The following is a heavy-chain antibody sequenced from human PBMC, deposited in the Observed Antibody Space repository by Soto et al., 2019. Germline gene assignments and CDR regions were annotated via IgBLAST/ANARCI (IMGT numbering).Heavy chain of an antibody. CDR3: AALYYYDSSGYSDAFDI. CDR1: GFTVTSSA. CDR2: IVVGSGNT. D-gene: IGHD3-22*01. Sequence: SVKVSGKASGFTVTSSAVQWVRQARGQRLEWIGWIVVGSGNTNYAQKFQERVTITRDMSTSTAYMELNSLRSEDTAVYCCAALYYYDSSGYSDAFDIWGKGTMVTVSS. V-gene: IGHV1-58*01. J-gene: IGHJ3*02.